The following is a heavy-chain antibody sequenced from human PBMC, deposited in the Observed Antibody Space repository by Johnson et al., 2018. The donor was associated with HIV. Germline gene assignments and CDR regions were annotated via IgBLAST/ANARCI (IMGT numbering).Heavy chain of an antibody. D-gene: IGHD2/OR15-2a*01. CDR3: ARVFVIADDAFDI. J-gene: IGHJ3*02. Sequence: QVQLVESGGGVVQPGRSLRLSCAASEFTLSNYAMHWVRQAPGKGLEWVALISYDGSNKYYADSVKGRFTISRDNSKNTLYLQMNSLRAGDTAVYYCARVFVIADDAFDIWGQGTMVTVSS. CDR1: EFTLSNYA. V-gene: IGHV3-30-3*01. CDR2: ISYDGSNK.